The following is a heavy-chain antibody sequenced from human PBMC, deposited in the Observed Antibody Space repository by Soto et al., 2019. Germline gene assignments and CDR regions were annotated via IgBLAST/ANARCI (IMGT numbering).Heavy chain of an antibody. D-gene: IGHD6-13*01. CDR1: GFTFSSYW. CDR2: IKQDGSEE. CDR3: ARIAASGRGWDV. V-gene: IGHV3-7*01. Sequence: EVQLVESGGGLVQPGGSLRLSCVDSGFTFSSYWMSWVRQATVTGLEWVGNIKQDGSEENYVDSVKGRFTISRDNAKNSMYLQMNSLRAEDTAVYYCARIAASGRGWDVWGQGTTVVVSS. J-gene: IGHJ6*02.